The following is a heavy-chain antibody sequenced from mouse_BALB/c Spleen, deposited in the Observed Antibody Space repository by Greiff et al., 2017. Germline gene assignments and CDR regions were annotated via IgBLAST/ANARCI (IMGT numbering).Heavy chain of an antibody. Sequence: EVMLVESGGGLVKPGGSLKLSCAASGFTFSSYAMSWVRQYPEKRLEWVAEISSGGSYTYYPDTVTGRFTISRDNAKNTLYLEMSSLRSEDTAMYYCARDSSSYWYFDVWGAGTTVTVSS. CDR3: ARDSSSYWYFDV. J-gene: IGHJ1*01. V-gene: IGHV5-9-4*01. CDR1: GFTFSSYA. CDR2: ISSGGSYT. D-gene: IGHD1-1*01.